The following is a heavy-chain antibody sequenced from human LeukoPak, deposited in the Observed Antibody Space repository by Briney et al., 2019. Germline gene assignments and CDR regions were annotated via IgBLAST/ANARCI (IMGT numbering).Heavy chain of an antibody. CDR1: GFTFSSYW. Sequence: PGGSLRLSCAASGFTFSSYWMHWVRHAPGKGLVWVSRINSDGSSTSYADSVKGRFSISRDNAKNSLCLQLNSLRAEDAAVYYCARRSGSYFDYWGQGTLVSVSS. V-gene: IGHV3-74*01. CDR3: ARRSGSYFDY. J-gene: IGHJ4*02. D-gene: IGHD1-26*01. CDR2: INSDGSST.